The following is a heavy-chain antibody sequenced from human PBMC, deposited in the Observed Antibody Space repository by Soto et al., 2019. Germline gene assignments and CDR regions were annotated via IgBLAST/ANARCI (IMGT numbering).Heavy chain of an antibody. D-gene: IGHD3-10*01. CDR1: GFTFDDYA. V-gene: IGHV3-23*01. Sequence: GGSLRLSCAASGFTFDDYAMHWVRQAPGKGLEWVSGTSGSGGSTYYADSVKGRFTISRDNSKNTLYLQMNSLRAEHTAVYYCAKSGDPGEFDYWGQGTLVTVSS. CDR2: TSGSGGST. CDR3: AKSGDPGEFDY. J-gene: IGHJ4*02.